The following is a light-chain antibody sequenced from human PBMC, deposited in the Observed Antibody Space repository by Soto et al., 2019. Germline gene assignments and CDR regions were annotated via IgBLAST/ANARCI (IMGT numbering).Light chain of an antibody. CDR2: VNN. CDR3: QSYDDSLSTYV. J-gene: IGLJ1*01. CDR1: SSSIGAGYH. V-gene: IGLV1-40*01. Sequence: QSVLTQPPSVSGAPGQRVTISCTGSSSSIGAGYHVHWYQQLPGAAPKLLISVNNNRPSGVPDRYSGSRSGTSASLAIAGLQAEDEADYYCQSYDDSLSTYVFGTGTKVTVL.